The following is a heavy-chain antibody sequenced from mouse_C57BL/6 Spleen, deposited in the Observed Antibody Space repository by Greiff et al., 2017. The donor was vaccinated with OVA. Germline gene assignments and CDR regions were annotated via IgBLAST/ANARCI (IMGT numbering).Heavy chain of an antibody. D-gene: IGHD2-3*01. CDR3: EKSLYDGYAYFDV. CDR2: INPNDGGT. V-gene: IGHV1-26*01. Sequence: VQLQQSGPELVKPGASVKISCKASGYTFTDYYMNWVQQSHGKSLEWIGDINPNDGGTSYNQQFKGKATLTVDKSSSAAYMELRSLTSEDSAVNYCEKSLYDGYAYFDVWGTGTTVTVSS. J-gene: IGHJ1*03. CDR1: GYTFTDYY.